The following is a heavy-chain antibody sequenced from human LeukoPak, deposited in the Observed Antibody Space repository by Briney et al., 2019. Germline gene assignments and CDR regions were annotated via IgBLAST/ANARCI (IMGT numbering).Heavy chain of an antibody. J-gene: IGHJ4*02. D-gene: IGHD5-18*01. V-gene: IGHV3-23*01. CDR2: ISGSGGST. CDR3: AKDRMIQLWFISPLTFDY. CDR1: GFTFSSYA. Sequence: PGGSLRLSCAASGFTFSSYAMSWVRQAPGKGLEWVSAISGSGGSTYYADSVKGRFTISRDNSKNMLYLQMNSLRAEDTAVYYCAKDRMIQLWFISPLTFDYWGQGTLVTVSS.